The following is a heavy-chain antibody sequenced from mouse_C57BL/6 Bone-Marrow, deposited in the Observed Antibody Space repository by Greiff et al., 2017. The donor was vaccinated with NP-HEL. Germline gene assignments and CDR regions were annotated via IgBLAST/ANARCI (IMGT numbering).Heavy chain of an antibody. CDR2: INPSTGGT. V-gene: IGHV1-42*01. J-gene: IGHJ3*01. Sequence: VQLQQSGPELVKPGASVKISCKASGYSFTGYYMNWVKQSPEKSLEWIGEINPSTGGTTYNQKFKAKATLTVDKSSSTAYMQLKSLTSEDSAVYYCARVEIGGKYVFAYWGQGTLVTVSA. D-gene: IGHD2-1*01. CDR3: ARVEIGGKYVFAY. CDR1: GYSFTGYY.